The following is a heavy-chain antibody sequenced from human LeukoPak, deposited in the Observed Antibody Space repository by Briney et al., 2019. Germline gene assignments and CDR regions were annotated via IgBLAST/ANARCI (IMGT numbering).Heavy chain of an antibody. CDR1: GFTFFNAW. Sequence: PGGSLRLSCAASGFTFFNAWMNWFRQAPGKGLEWVGRIKPNTDGGTTHYAAPVAGRFTISRDDSKNTLSLQMNSLKIEDTAVYYCTADLAGISRATDYWGQGTLVTVSS. J-gene: IGHJ4*02. CDR2: IKPNTDGGTT. CDR3: TADLAGISRATDY. D-gene: IGHD3-10*01. V-gene: IGHV3-15*05.